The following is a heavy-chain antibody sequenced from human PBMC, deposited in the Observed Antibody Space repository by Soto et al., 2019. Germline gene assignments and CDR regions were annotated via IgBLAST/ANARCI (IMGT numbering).Heavy chain of an antibody. Sequence: SGTLAITCTTPVANIMGSYGSWIRQPPGKGLEWIGYVYYTGSTKYNPSLESRVAMSADTSKNQFSLKVTSVTAADTAVYFCAKYRRTDAEGHTLDFWGKGPMVTV. V-gene: IGHV4-59*01. CDR2: VYYTGST. CDR3: AKYRRTDAEGHTLDF. J-gene: IGHJ4*02. CDR1: VANIMGSY. D-gene: IGHD2-2*01.